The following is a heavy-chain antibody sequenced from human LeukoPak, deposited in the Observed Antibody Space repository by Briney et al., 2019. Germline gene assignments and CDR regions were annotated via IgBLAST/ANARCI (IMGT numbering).Heavy chain of an antibody. Sequence: GSLRLSCAASGFTFSNSWMNWVRQAPGKVLEWVANMNQDGRDKNYMDSVKGRFTISRDNAKNSLYLQMNSLRAEDTAVYFCAGGSGWIHDYWGQGTLVTVSS. V-gene: IGHV3-7*01. J-gene: IGHJ4*02. D-gene: IGHD6-19*01. CDR1: GFTFSNSW. CDR2: MNQDGRDK. CDR3: AGGSGWIHDY.